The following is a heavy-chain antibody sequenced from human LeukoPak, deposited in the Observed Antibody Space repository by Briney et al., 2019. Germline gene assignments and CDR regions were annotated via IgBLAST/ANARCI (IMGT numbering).Heavy chain of an antibody. CDR2: IYHSGST. Sequence: SETLSLTCAVSGGSISSSNWWSWVRQPPGKGLEWIGEIYHSGSTNYNPSLKSRVTISVDKSKNQFSLELRSVTAADTAVYYCARHAESGYDRFDLWGQGTLVTVSS. J-gene: IGHJ5*02. D-gene: IGHD5-12*01. V-gene: IGHV4-4*02. CDR1: GGSISSSNW. CDR3: ARHAESGYDRFDL.